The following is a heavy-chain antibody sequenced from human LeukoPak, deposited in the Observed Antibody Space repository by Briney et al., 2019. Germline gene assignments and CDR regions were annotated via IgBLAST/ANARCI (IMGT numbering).Heavy chain of an antibody. V-gene: IGHV4-4*07. D-gene: IGHD2-21*01. CDR3: ARGIFSLLWDPNRYYFDY. CDR1: GGSISSYY. Sequence: SETLSLTCTVSGGSISSYYWSWIRQPAGKGLEWIGRIYTSGSTNYNPSLKSRVTISVDTSKNQFSLKLSSVTAADTAVYYCARGIFSLLWDPNRYYFDYWGQGALVTVSS. CDR2: IYTSGST. J-gene: IGHJ4*02.